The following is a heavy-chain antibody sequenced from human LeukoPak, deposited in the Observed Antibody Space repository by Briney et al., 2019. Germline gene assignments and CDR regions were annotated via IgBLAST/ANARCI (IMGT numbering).Heavy chain of an antibody. Sequence: GGSLRLSCAASGFTFSSYAMSWVRQAPGKGLERVSAISGSGGSTYYADSVKGRFTISRDNSKNTLYLQMNSLRAEDTAVYYCAKDPQGGSGSYYTHYFDYWGQGTLVTVSS. CDR2: ISGSGGST. CDR3: AKDPQGGSGSYYTHYFDY. J-gene: IGHJ4*02. CDR1: GFTFSSYA. V-gene: IGHV3-23*01. D-gene: IGHD3-10*01.